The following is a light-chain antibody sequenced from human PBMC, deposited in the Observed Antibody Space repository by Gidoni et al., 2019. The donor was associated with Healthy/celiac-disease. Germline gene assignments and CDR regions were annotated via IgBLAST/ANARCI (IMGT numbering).Light chain of an antibody. J-gene: IGKJ1*01. CDR1: QGISSY. Sequence: DIQLTQSPSFLSASVGDRVTITCRASQGISSYLAWYQQKPGKAPNLLIYAASTLQSGVPSRFSGSGSWTEFTLTIRSLQPEYFATYYCQQLNSYPPTTFGQGTKVEIK. V-gene: IGKV1-9*01. CDR2: AAS. CDR3: QQLNSYPPTT.